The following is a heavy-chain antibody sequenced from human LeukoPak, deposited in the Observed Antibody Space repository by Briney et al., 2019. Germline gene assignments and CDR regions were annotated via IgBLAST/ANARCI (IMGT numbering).Heavy chain of an antibody. Sequence: GGSLRLSCAASGFTFSSYVMHWVRQAPGKGLEWVTFMQYDGSKKYYADSVKGRFTISRDNSKNTLYLEMNSLRAEDTAVYYCARHPSYDAFDYWGQGTLVTVSS. CDR1: GFTFSSYV. J-gene: IGHJ4*02. V-gene: IGHV3-30*04. D-gene: IGHD3-16*01. CDR3: ARHPSYDAFDY. CDR2: MQYDGSKK.